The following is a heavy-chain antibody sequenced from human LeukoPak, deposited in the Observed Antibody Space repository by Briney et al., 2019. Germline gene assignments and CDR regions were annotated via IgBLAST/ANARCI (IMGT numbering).Heavy chain of an antibody. Sequence: GGSLRLSCAASGFTFSSYSMNWVRQAPGKGLEWVSSISSSSSYIYYADSVKGRFTISRDNAKNSLYLQMNSLRAEDTAVYYCARFSSAAMACVYWGQGTLVTVSS. J-gene: IGHJ4*02. CDR2: ISSSSSYI. D-gene: IGHD5-18*01. CDR1: GFTFSSYS. V-gene: IGHV3-21*01. CDR3: ARFSSAAMACVY.